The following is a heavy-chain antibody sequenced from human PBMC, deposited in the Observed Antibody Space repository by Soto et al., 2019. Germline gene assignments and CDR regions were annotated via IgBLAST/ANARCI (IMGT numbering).Heavy chain of an antibody. CDR3: ARDDYYDSSGYHYYFDY. CDR1: GFTFSSYS. V-gene: IGHV3-48*02. J-gene: IGHJ4*02. D-gene: IGHD3-22*01. Sequence: GGSRLSCAASGFTFSSYSMNWVRQAPGKGLEWVSYISSSSSTIYYADSVKGRFTISRDNAKNSLYLQMNSLRDEDTAVYYCARDDYYDSSGYHYYFDYWGQGTLVTVSS. CDR2: ISSSSSTI.